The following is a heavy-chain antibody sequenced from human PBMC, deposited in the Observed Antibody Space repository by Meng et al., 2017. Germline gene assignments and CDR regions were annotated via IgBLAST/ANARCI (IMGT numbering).Heavy chain of an antibody. J-gene: IGHJ4*02. CDR1: GFSFSSYW. Sequence: GESLKISCAASGFSFSSYWMTWVRQAPGKGLEWVGRIKSKTDGGTTDYAAPVKGRFTISRDDSKNTLYPQMNSLKTENTAVYYCTTEIIVVATIFPHTDYWGQGTLVTVSS. V-gene: IGHV3-15*01. CDR2: IKSKTDGGTT. D-gene: IGHD5-12*01. CDR3: TTEIIVVATIFPHTDY.